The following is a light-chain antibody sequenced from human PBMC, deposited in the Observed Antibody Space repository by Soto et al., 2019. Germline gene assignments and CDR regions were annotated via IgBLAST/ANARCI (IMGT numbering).Light chain of an antibody. CDR1: QSISSY. Sequence: DIQMTQSPSSLSASVGDRVTITCRASQSISSYLNWYQQKPGKVPKLLIYAASNLQSGVPSRFSGSGSGTDFSLTISSLQPEDFATYYCQQSYSTPHFGQGTKLEIK. CDR2: AAS. J-gene: IGKJ2*01. V-gene: IGKV1-39*01. CDR3: QQSYSTPH.